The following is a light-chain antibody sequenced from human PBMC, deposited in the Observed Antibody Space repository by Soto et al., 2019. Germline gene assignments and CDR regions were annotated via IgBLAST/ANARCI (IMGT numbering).Light chain of an antibody. V-gene: IGKV3-15*01. J-gene: IGKJ4*01. CDR3: QQYYDYPPLI. CDR2: GAS. CDR1: RNINRK. Sequence: IGMTQSPATLSVSPGERATLSCRASRNINRKLAWYQQKPGQAPQLLISGASTRATGIPARFSGSGSGTEVTLTISSLQSEDFAVYYCQQYYDYPPLIFGGGTKVEIK.